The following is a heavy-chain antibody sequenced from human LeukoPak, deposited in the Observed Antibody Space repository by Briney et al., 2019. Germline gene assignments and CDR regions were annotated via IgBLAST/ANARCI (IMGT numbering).Heavy chain of an antibody. CDR1: GGTFSSYA. D-gene: IGHD3-10*01. CDR3: AIPETYYYGSGSYKRVYYYYGMDV. J-gene: IGHJ6*04. CDR2: IIPVFGTA. V-gene: IGHV1-69*13. Sequence: SVKVSCKASGGTFSSYAISWVRQASGQGLEWMGGIIPVFGTANYAQKFQGRVTITADESMSTAYMELSSLRSEDTAVYYCAIPETYYYGSGSYKRVYYYYGMDVWGKGTTVTVSS.